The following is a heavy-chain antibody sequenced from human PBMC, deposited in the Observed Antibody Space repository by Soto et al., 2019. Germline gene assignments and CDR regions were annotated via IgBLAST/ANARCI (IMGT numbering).Heavy chain of an antibody. J-gene: IGHJ4*02. CDR1: GFSISSGHY. V-gene: IGHV4-38-2*02. D-gene: IGHD4-17*01. CDR3: ATHFYGAYVVDS. CDR2: THHSGRT. Sequence: SETLSLTCTVSGFSISSGHYWGWMRQTPGKGLEWIGSTHHSGRTYYSTSLKSRVTISVDTSKNQVSLRLSSVTAADTALYYRATHFYGAYVVDSWGQGTLVTVSS.